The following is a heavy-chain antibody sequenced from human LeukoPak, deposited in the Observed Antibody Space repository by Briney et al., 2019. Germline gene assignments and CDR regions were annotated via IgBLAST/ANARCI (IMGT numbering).Heavy chain of an antibody. Sequence: GGSLRLSCAASGFTFSDYYMSWIRQAPGKGLEWVSYISSSGSTIYYADSVNGRFTNSRDKAKNSLYLQMNSLRAEDTAVYYCARNYYDSSGYYTGLDYWGQGTLVTVSS. J-gene: IGHJ4*02. CDR1: GFTFSDYY. CDR3: ARNYYDSSGYYTGLDY. D-gene: IGHD3-22*01. V-gene: IGHV3-11*01. CDR2: ISSSGSTI.